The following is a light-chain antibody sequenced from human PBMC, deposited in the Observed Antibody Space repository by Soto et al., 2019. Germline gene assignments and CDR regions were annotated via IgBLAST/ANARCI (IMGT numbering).Light chain of an antibody. V-gene: IGKV3-15*01. J-gene: IGKJ1*01. CDR3: QQYHKWPPST. Sequence: EIVITQSPATLTVSPGEIASLSCSSSQSVSNNLAWYQQKPGQAPRLLIFGVSTRATGIPARFSGSGSGTGYTLTITSLQSEDSAVYYCQQYHKWPPSTFGQGTKVDIK. CDR1: QSVSNN. CDR2: GVS.